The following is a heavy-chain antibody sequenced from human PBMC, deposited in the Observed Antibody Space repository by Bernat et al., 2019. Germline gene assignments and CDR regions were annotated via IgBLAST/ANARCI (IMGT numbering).Heavy chain of an antibody. CDR3: ARGIRYSSSWYRSGGVFDY. Sequence: EVQLVESGGGLVQPGGSLRLSCAASGFTFSSYDMHWVRQVTGKGLEWVSAIGTAGDTYYPGSVKGRFTISRENVKNSLYLQMNSLRAGDTAVYYCARGIRYSSSWYRSGGVFDYWGQGTLVTVSS. D-gene: IGHD6-13*01. J-gene: IGHJ4*02. CDR1: GFTFSSYD. CDR2: IGTAGDT. V-gene: IGHV3-13*01.